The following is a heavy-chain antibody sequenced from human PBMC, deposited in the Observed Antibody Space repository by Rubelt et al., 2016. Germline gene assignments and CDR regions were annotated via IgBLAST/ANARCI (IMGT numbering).Heavy chain of an antibody. D-gene: IGHD6-19*01. CDR3: ARHTGIAVAGPIDY. J-gene: IGHJ4*02. Sequence: QLQLQESGPGPVKPSETLSLTCTVSGGSISSSNSFWGWIRQPPGKGLEWIGSIYCSGSTFYNPSHTSRVTISIDTSTNPFSLKLSSVTATDTARYYCARHTGIAVAGPIDYWGQGTLVTVSS. V-gene: IGHV4-39*01. CDR2: IYCSGST. CDR1: GGSISSSNSF.